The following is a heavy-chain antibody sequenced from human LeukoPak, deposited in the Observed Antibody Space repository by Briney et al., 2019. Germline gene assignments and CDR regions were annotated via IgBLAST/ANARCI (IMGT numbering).Heavy chain of an antibody. CDR2: INSDGSST. V-gene: IGHV3-74*01. D-gene: IGHD4-17*01. CDR3: ASSLGGLLDDYGDSERPLTHYYYYMDV. Sequence: PGGSLRLSCAASGFTLSSYWMHWVRQAPGKGLVWVSRINSDGSSTSYADSVKGRFTISRDNAKNTLYLQMNSLRAEDTAVYYCASSLGGLLDDYGDSERPLTHYYYYMDVWGKGTTVTVSS. J-gene: IGHJ6*03. CDR1: GFTLSSYW.